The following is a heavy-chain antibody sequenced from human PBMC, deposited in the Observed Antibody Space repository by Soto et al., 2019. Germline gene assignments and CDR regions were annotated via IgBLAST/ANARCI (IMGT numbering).Heavy chain of an antibody. D-gene: IGHD3-10*01. CDR1: GFTFRNFA. CDR2: INSSGGTA. J-gene: IGHJ4*02. CDR3: AKGCHGSGSYAIDY. Sequence: EVQLLESGGGLVQPGGSLRLSCAASGFTFRNFAMSWVRQAPGKGLDWVSSINSSGGTAVYADSVKGRFTISRDHSTNTLSLQMNSLRADDTAVYYCAKGCHGSGSYAIDYWGQGTLVTVSS. V-gene: IGHV3-23*01.